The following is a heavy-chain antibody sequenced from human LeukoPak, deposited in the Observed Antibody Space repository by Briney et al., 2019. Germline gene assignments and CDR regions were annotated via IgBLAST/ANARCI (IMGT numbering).Heavy chain of an antibody. CDR2: ISYSGST. CDR1: GGSINDYY. Sequence: PSETLSLTCTVSGGSINDYYWSWIRQPPGKGLEWIGYISYSGSTNYNPSLKSRVTISVDTSKNQFSLKLTSLTAAATAVYYCARDSPYSSGWYFDSWGQGTLVTVSS. V-gene: IGHV4-59*01. CDR3: ARDSPYSSGWYFDS. D-gene: IGHD6-19*01. J-gene: IGHJ4*02.